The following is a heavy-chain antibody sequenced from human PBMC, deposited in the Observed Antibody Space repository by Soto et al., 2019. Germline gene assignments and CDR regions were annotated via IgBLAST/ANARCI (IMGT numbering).Heavy chain of an antibody. CDR1: GGSISSGDYY. J-gene: IGHJ6*02. D-gene: IGHD2-2*01. V-gene: IGHV4-30-4*01. CDR2: IYYSGST. Sequence: SETLSLTCTVSGGSISSGDYYWSWIRQPPGKGLEWIGYIYYSGSTYYNPSLKSRVTISVDTSKNQFSLKLSSVTAADTAVYYCARLLGYCSSTSCSPHYYYGMDVWGQGTTVTVS. CDR3: ARLLGYCSSTSCSPHYYYGMDV.